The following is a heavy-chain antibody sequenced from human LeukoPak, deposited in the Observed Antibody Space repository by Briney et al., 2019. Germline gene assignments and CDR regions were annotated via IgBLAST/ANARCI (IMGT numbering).Heavy chain of an antibody. J-gene: IGHJ6*03. V-gene: IGHV3-7*01. CDR3: ARVPGAVYYDYMDV. CDR1: GFTFSSYW. CDR2: IKQDGSEK. Sequence: PGGSLRLSCAASGFTFSSYWMSWVRRAPGKGLEWVANIKQDGSEKYYVDSVKGRLTISRDNAKNSLYLQMNTLRAEDTAVYYCARVPGAVYYDYMDVWGKGTTVTVSS. D-gene: IGHD6-19*01.